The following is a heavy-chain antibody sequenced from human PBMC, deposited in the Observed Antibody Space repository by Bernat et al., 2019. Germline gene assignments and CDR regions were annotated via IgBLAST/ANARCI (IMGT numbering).Heavy chain of an antibody. Sequence: QLQLQESGPGLVKPSETLSLTCTVSGGSISSSSYYWGWIRQPPGKGLEWIGSIYYSGSTYYNPSLKSRVTISVDTSKNQFSLKLSSVTAADTAVYYCARLETYCSGGSCYNLGAFDIRGQGTMVTVSS. V-gene: IGHV4-39*01. CDR2: IYYSGST. CDR3: ARLETYCSGGSCYNLGAFDI. CDR1: GGSISSSSYY. J-gene: IGHJ3*02. D-gene: IGHD2-15*01.